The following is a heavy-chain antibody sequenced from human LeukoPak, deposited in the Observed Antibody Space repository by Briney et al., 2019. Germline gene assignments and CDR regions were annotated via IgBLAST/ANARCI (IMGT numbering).Heavy chain of an antibody. V-gene: IGHV1-46*01. Sequence: ASVKVSCKASGYTFTSYYMHWVRQAPGQGLEWMGIINPSGGSTSYAQKFQGRVTMTRDTSTSTVYMELSSLRSEDTAVYYCASPSGYCSSTSCLRGYYYYYGMDVWGQGTTVTVSS. CDR3: ASPSGYCSSTSCLRGYYYYYGMDV. CDR1: GYTFTSYY. CDR2: INPSGGST. D-gene: IGHD2-2*01. J-gene: IGHJ6*02.